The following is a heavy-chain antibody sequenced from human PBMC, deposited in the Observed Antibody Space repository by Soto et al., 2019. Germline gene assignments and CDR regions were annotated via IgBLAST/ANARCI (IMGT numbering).Heavy chain of an antibody. CDR3: ARDYSDSSCYPICRY. D-gene: IGHD3-22*01. Sequence: QVQLVESGGGLVKPGGSLRLSCAASGFTFSDYYMSWIRQAPGKGLEWVSYISSSSSYTNYADSVKGRVTISRDNAKNALYLQMKSLRAKDTAVYYCARDYSDSSCYPICRYWGQGTLVTVSS. CDR2: ISSSSSYT. CDR1: GFTFSDYY. V-gene: IGHV3-11*06. J-gene: IGHJ4*02.